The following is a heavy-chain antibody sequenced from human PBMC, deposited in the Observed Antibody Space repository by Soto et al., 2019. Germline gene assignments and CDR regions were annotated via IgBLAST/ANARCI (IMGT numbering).Heavy chain of an antibody. CDR2: IYRTGST. CDR1: GASFTSNDW. D-gene: IGHD1-7*01. V-gene: IGHV4-4*02. CDR3: ASRDPGTSVDY. J-gene: IGHJ4*02. Sequence: SETLSLTCAVSGASFTSNDWWTWVRQPPGRGLEWIGEIYRTGSTNYNPSLKSRVTISLDKSENQFSLKVTSLTAADTAVYYCASRDPGTSVDYWGQGTLVTVSS.